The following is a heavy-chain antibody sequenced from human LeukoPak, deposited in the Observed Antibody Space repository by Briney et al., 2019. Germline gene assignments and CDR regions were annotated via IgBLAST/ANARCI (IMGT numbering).Heavy chain of an antibody. CDR3: ARGVLGSSPPRRGVRLDP. J-gene: IGHJ5*02. CDR1: GGSFSGYY. D-gene: IGHD6-13*01. CDR2: INHSGST. Sequence: SETLSLTCAVYGGSFSGYYWSWIRQPPGKGLEWIGEINHSGSTNYNPSLKSRVTISVDTSKNQFSLKLSSVTAADTAVYYCARGVLGSSPPRRGVRLDPWGQGTLVTVSS. V-gene: IGHV4-34*01.